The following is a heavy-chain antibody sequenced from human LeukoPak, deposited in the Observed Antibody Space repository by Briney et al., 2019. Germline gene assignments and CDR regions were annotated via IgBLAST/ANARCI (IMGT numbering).Heavy chain of an antibody. CDR1: GFNVKSYA. J-gene: IGHJ4*02. V-gene: IGHV3-23*01. CDR2: ISASGGRV. D-gene: IGHD1-26*01. CDR3: AAPLGWDPDDY. Sequence: GGSLRLSCAASGFNVKSYATSWVRQAPGKGLEWVSTISASGGRVDYADSVKGRFTISRDNSKNTLFLQMTNLRVGDTAVYYCAAPLGWDPDDYWGQGTLVTVSS.